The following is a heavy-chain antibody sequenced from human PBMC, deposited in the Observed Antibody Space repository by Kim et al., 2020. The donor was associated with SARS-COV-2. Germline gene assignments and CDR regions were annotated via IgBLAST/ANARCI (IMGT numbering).Heavy chain of an antibody. Sequence: YYNPSLNSRVYITADTSKNLFSLRMSSVTATVEAVYYCGRHYPALNYFDFWGQGILVTVSS. J-gene: IGHJ4*02. V-gene: IGHV4-39*01. D-gene: IGHD2-15*01. CDR3: GRHYPALNYFDF.